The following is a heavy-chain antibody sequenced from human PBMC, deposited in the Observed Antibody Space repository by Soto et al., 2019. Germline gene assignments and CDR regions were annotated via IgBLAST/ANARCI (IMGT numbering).Heavy chain of an antibody. CDR1: GFSFSSYG. CDR3: AKQESEWNDHFDC. J-gene: IGHJ4*02. Sequence: QVQLVESGGGVVQPGRSLRLSCAASGFSFSSYGMHWVRQAPGKGLEWVAMISYDGTDEYYPDSVEGRFTISRDNSKNAVNLQMNSLRAEDTGVYYCAKQESEWNDHFDCWGQGDLVSVSS. CDR2: ISYDGTDE. D-gene: IGHD1-1*01. V-gene: IGHV3-30*18.